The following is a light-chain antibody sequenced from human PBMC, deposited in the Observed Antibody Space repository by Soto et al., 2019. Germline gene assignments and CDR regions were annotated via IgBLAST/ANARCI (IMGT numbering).Light chain of an antibody. CDR1: QSVSNN. CDR3: QQYNNWPPIT. V-gene: IGKV3-15*01. J-gene: IGKJ5*01. CDR2: YAS. Sequence: EIMMTQSPATLSVSPGERATLSCRASQSVSNNLAWYQQKPGQVPRLLIYYASTRATGIPARFSGSGSGTEFNPTISSLQSEDFALYYYQQYNNWPPITFGQGTRLEIK.